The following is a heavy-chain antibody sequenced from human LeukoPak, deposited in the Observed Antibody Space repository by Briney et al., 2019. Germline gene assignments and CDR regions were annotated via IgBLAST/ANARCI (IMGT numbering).Heavy chain of an antibody. CDR2: INWNGGST. D-gene: IGHD3-10*01. V-gene: IGHV3-20*04. CDR3: ARDREWFGDHYYYMDV. Sequence: PGGSLRLSCAASGFTFDDYGMSWVRQAPGKGLEWVSGINWNGGSTGYADSVKGRFTISRDNAKNSLYLQMNSLRAEDTALHYCARDREWFGDHYYYMDVWGKGTTVTVSS. CDR1: GFTFDDYG. J-gene: IGHJ6*03.